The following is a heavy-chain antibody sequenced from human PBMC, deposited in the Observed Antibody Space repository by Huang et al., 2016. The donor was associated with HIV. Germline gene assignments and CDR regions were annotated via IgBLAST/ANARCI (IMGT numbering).Heavy chain of an antibody. CDR1: GFTFSRYA. CDR3: AKDPYSSSWFDHFDY. D-gene: IGHD6-13*01. V-gene: IGHV3-23*01. CDR2: ISGGGGST. Sequence: EVQLLESGGGLVQPGGSLRLSCAASGFTFSRYAMSWVRRAPGKGLELVSVISGGGGSTYYADSVKGRFTISRDNSKNTLYLQMNSLRAEDAAVYYCAKDPYSSSWFDHFDYWGQGTLVTVSS. J-gene: IGHJ4*02.